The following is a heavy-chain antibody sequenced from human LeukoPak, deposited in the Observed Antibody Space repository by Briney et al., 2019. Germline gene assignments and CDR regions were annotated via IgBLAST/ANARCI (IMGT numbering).Heavy chain of an antibody. CDR3: ASITMIFQ. CDR1: GGSFSGYY. V-gene: IGHV4-34*01. Sequence: SETLSLTCAVYGGSFSGYYWSWIRQPPGKGLGWIGEINHSGSTNYNPSLKSRVTISVDTSKNQSSLKLSSVTAADTAVYYCASITMIFQWGQGTLVTVSS. D-gene: IGHD3-22*01. CDR2: INHSGST. J-gene: IGHJ4*02.